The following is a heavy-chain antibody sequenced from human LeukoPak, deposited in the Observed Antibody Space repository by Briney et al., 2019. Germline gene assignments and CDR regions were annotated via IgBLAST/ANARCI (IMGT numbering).Heavy chain of an antibody. CDR3: AKGFLYCSSTSCYDYYMDV. J-gene: IGHJ6*03. CDR1: GFTFSDLG. D-gene: IGHD2-2*01. Sequence: GESLRLSCAASGFTFSDLGMHWVRQAPGKGLEWVAFIRYDGSTRSYADSVKGRFTISRDNAKNSLYLQMNSLRAEDMALYYCAKGFLYCSSTSCYDYYMDVWGKGTTVTVSS. V-gene: IGHV3-30*02. CDR2: IRYDGSTR.